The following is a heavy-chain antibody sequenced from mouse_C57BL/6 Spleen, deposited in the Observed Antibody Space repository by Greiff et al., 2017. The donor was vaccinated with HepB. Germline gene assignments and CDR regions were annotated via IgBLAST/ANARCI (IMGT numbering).Heavy chain of an antibody. Sequence: VKLQESGAELVRPGASVTLSCKASGYTFTDYEMHWVKQTPVHGLEWIGAIDPETGGTAYNQKFKGKAILTADKSSSTAYMELRSLTSEDSAVYYCTRAQSGSSHWYFDVWGTGTTVTVSS. CDR1: GYTFTDYE. J-gene: IGHJ1*03. D-gene: IGHD1-1*01. CDR2: IDPETGGT. V-gene: IGHV1-15*01. CDR3: TRAQSGSSHWYFDV.